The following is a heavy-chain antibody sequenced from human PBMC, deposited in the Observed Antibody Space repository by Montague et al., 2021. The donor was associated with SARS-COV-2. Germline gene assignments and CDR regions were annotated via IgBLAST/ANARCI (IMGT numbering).Heavy chain of an antibody. V-gene: IGHV4-34*01. D-gene: IGHD2-2*01. CDR1: GGSFSGYY. J-gene: IGHJ4*02. Sequence: SETLSLTCAVYGGSFSGYYWSWIRQPPGKGREWIGEINHSGSTNYNPSLKSGVTISVDTSKNQFSLKLSSVTAADTAVYYCASVSDSGYAFDYWGQGTLVTVSS. CDR2: INHSGST. CDR3: ASVSDSGYAFDY.